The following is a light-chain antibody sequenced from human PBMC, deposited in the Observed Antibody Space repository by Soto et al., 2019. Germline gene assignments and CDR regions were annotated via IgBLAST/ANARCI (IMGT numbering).Light chain of an antibody. CDR2: GTS. CDR1: QGIGSW. Sequence: DIQMTQSPSSLSASVGDRVTITCRASQGIGSWLAWYQQKAGKAPNLLIYGTSSLQTGVPSRFSGSGSGTDFTLTISSLQPEDFATYYCQQAFSFPRTFGQGPKVDIK. CDR3: QQAFSFPRT. J-gene: IGKJ1*01. V-gene: IGKV1-12*01.